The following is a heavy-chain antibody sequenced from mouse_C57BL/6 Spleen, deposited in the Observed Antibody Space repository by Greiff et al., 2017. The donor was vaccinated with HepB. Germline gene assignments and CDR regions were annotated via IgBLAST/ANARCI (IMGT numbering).Heavy chain of an antibody. CDR3: ARLYYGSWYFDV. CDR2: ISNGGGST. V-gene: IGHV5-12*01. D-gene: IGHD1-1*01. J-gene: IGHJ1*03. CDR1: GFTFSDYY. Sequence: EVQVVESGGGLVQPGGSLKLSCAASGFTFSDYYMYWVRQTPEKRLEWVAYISNGGGSTYYPDTVKGRFTISRDNAKNTLYLQMSRLKSEDTAMYYCARLYYGSWYFDVWGTGTTVTVSS.